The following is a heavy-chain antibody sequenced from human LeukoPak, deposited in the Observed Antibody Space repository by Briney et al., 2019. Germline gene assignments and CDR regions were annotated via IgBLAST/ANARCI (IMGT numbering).Heavy chain of an antibody. Sequence: GGSLRLSCAASGFTFSDYYMSWVRQAPGKGLEWVSYISSSGSTIYYADSVKGRFTISRDNAKNSLYLQMNSLRAEDTAVYYCARDGYYDSSGYPTVWGQGTLVTVSS. D-gene: IGHD3-22*01. CDR3: ARDGYYDSSGYPTV. V-gene: IGHV3-11*01. CDR1: GFTFSDYY. CDR2: ISSSGSTI. J-gene: IGHJ4*02.